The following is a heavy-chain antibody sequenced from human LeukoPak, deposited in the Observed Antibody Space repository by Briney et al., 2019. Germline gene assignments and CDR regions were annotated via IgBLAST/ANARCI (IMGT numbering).Heavy chain of an antibody. CDR2: IYPGDSDT. CDR1: GYSFATYW. D-gene: IGHD6-13*01. CDR3: ARQQQMVLDAFDI. Sequence: GESLKISCKGSGYSFATYWIGWVRQMPGKGLEWMGIIYPGDSDTRYSPSFQGQVTISADKSIGTAYLQWSSLEASDTAMYYCARQQQMVLDAFDIWGQGTMVTVSS. J-gene: IGHJ3*02. V-gene: IGHV5-51*01.